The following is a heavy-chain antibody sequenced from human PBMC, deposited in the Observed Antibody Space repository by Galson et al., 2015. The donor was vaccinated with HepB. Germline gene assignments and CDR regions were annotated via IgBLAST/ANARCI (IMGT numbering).Heavy chain of an antibody. CDR3: AKDRSSWYSLDY. V-gene: IGHV3-30*18. CDR1: GFTFSSYG. J-gene: IGHJ4*02. CDR2: ISYDGSNK. Sequence: SLRLSCAASGFTFSSYGMHWVRQAPGKGLEWVAVISYDGSNKYYVDSVKGRFTISRDNSKNTLYLQMNSLRAEDTAVYYCAKDRSSWYSLDYWGQGTLVTVSS. D-gene: IGHD6-13*01.